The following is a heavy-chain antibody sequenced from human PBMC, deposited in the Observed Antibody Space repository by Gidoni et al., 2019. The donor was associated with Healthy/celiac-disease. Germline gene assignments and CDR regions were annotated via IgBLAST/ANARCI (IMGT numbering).Heavy chain of an antibody. V-gene: IGHV4-34*01. Sequence: QVQLQQWGAGLLKPSETLSLTCAVYGGSFSGYYWSWIRQPPGKGLEWIGEINHSGSTNYNPSLKSRVTISVDTSKNQFSLKLRSVTAADTAVYYCARECGIVVLPAAGGWFDPWGQGTLVTVSS. D-gene: IGHD2-2*01. J-gene: IGHJ5*02. CDR3: ARECGIVVLPAAGGWFDP. CDR2: INHSGST. CDR1: GGSFSGYY.